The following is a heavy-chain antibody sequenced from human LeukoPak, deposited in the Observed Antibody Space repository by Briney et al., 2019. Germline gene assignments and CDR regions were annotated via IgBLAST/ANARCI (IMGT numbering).Heavy chain of an antibody. Sequence: GGSLRLSCAASGFTFSSYAMSWVRQAPGKGLEWVSVIYSGYSTYYADSVKGRFTISRDNSKNTLYLQMNSLRAEDTAVYYCARYNYYYYMDVWGKGTTVTISS. J-gene: IGHJ6*03. CDR2: IYSGYST. D-gene: IGHD1-14*01. CDR3: ARYNYYYYMDV. CDR1: GFTFSSYA. V-gene: IGHV3-53*01.